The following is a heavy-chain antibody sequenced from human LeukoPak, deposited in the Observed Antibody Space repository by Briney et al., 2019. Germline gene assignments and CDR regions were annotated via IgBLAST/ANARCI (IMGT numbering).Heavy chain of an antibody. CDR2: IYSGGST. V-gene: IGHV3-53*01. CDR3: ASDWEDSSGDWTSFGY. CDR1: GFTVSSNY. Sequence: GGSLRLSCAASGFTVSSNYMSWVRQAPGKGLEWVSVIYSGGSTYYADSVKGRFTISRDNSKNRLYLQMNSLRAEDTAVYYCASDWEDSSGDWTSFGYWGQGTLVTVSS. J-gene: IGHJ4*02. D-gene: IGHD3-22*01.